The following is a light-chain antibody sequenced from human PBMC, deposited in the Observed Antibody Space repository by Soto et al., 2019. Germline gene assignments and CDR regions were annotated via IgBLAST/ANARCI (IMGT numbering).Light chain of an antibody. CDR2: GAS. J-gene: IGKJ3*01. Sequence: EIVLTQSPGTLSLSPGERATLSCRASQSVSSSYLAWYQQKPGQAPRLLIYGASSRATGIPDRFSGSGSGXXXXXXXSXXXXEDFAVYYCQQYGSSPPGTFGPGTKVDIK. V-gene: IGKV3-20*01. CDR3: QQYGSSPPGT. CDR1: QSVSSSY.